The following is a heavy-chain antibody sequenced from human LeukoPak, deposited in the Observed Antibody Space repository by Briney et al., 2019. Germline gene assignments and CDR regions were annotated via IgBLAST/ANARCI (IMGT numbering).Heavy chain of an antibody. J-gene: IGHJ4*02. D-gene: IGHD3-10*01. Sequence: GGSLRLSCAASGFTFSSYGMHWVRQAPGKGLEWVAVISYDGSNKYYADSVKGRFTISRDNSKNTLYLQMNSLRAEDTAVYYCAKEGVIDWGQGTLVTVSS. V-gene: IGHV3-30*18. CDR3: AKEGVID. CDR2: ISYDGSNK. CDR1: GFTFSSYG.